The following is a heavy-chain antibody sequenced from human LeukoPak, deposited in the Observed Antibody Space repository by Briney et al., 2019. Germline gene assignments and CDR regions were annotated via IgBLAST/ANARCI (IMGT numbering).Heavy chain of an antibody. J-gene: IGHJ6*03. Sequence: PGRSLRLSCAASGFTVTSNYMSWVRQAPGKGLEWVSVIYSGGSTYSADSVKGRFTISRDNSKNTLYLQMNSLRAEDTAVYYCAREQTVTTQYYYYYYMDVWGKGTTVTVSS. V-gene: IGHV3-53*01. CDR2: IYSGGST. CDR3: AREQTVTTQYYYYYYMDV. D-gene: IGHD4-11*01. CDR1: GFTVTSNY.